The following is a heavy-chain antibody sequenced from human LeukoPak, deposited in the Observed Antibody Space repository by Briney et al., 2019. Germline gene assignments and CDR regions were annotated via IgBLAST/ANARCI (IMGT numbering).Heavy chain of an antibody. CDR3: ARDPRGYEEVYFDY. CDR2: MNPNSGNT. CDR1: GYTFTSYD. J-gene: IGHJ4*02. Sequence: ASVKVSCKASGYTFTSYDINWVRQATGQGLEWMGWMNPNSGNTGYAQKFQGRVTMTRNTSISTAYMELSSLRSEDTAVYYCARDPRGYEEVYFDYWGQGTLVTVSS. V-gene: IGHV1-8*01. D-gene: IGHD5-12*01.